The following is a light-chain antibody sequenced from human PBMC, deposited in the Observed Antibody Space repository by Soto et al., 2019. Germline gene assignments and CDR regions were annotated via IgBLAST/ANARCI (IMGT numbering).Light chain of an antibody. Sequence: IVLTQAPVSLSLSPGERGTLSCRASQSVDSYLAWYQQKPGRAPRLLIFGASNRATGIPARFSGSGSGADFTLTINSLEPEDFAVYYCQQRSSWPITFGQGTRLEIK. CDR2: GAS. CDR1: QSVDSY. J-gene: IGKJ5*01. V-gene: IGKV3-11*01. CDR3: QQRSSWPIT.